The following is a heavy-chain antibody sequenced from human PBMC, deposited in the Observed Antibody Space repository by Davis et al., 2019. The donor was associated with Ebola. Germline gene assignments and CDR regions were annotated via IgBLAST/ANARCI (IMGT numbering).Heavy chain of an antibody. CDR1: GGSIRTSSYY. CDR2: IYYTGTT. V-gene: IGHV4-39*01. D-gene: IGHD2-21*01. CDR3: ARPNSYQSYGMDV. J-gene: IGHJ6*02. Sequence: MPGGSLRLSCTVSGGSIRTSSYYWAWIRQPPGKGLEWIGSIYYTGTTYYTPSLESRLTISADTSKNQFFLKVTSATAADTADYYCARPNSYQSYGMDVWGRGTTVTVSS.